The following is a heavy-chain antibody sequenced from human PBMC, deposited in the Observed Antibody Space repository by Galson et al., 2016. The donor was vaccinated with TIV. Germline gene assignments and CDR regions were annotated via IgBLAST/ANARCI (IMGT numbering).Heavy chain of an antibody. CDR1: GFTFSSYG. CDR2: IWYDGSNE. D-gene: IGHD1-1*01. J-gene: IGHJ5*02. V-gene: IGHV3-33*01. Sequence: SLRLSCAASGFTFSSYGMHWVRQAPGKGLDWVAIIWYDGSNECYADSVKGRFTISRDNSKNTLYLQMNSLRAEDTAVYYCARDLRVRTGTTPGSWGQGTLVTVSS. CDR3: ARDLRVRTGTTPGS.